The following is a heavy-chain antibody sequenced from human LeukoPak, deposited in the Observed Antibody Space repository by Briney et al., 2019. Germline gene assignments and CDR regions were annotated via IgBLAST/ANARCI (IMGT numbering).Heavy chain of an antibody. J-gene: IGHJ4*02. CDR1: GDSIKSYY. CDR2: VYYSGST. Sequence: TETQSLTCTVSGDSIKSYYWSWIRQPPGKGLEWIGSVYYSGSTNYNPSLKSRVTISVDTSKNQFSLKLSSVTAADTAVYYCARQRGYSYEASLDYWGQGTLVTVSS. V-gene: IGHV4-59*08. D-gene: IGHD5-18*01. CDR3: ARQRGYSYEASLDY.